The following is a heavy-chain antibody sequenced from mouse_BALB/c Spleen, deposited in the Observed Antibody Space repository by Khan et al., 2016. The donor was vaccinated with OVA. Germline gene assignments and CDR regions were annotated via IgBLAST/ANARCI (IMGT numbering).Heavy chain of an antibody. V-gene: IGHV1S135*01. J-gene: IGHJ3*01. D-gene: IGHD2-2*01. CDR3: TRHGYVAWFTY. Sequence: VQLKESGPELMKPGASVKISCKASGYSFTTYYIHWVIPSHGKSLEWIGFIDPFSGGTTYNQKFKGKATLTADKSSSTAYIHLSNLTSEDSAVYYCTRHGYVAWFTYWGQGTLVTVSA. CDR2: IDPFSGGT. CDR1: GYSFTTYY.